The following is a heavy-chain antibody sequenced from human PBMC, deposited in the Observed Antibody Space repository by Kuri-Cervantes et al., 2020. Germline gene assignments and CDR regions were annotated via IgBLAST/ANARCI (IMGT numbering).Heavy chain of an antibody. J-gene: IGHJ6*03. CDR1: GYTSTSYY. V-gene: IGHV1-46*01. D-gene: IGHD5-12*01. CDR3: ARVRGYSGYDFEYQYYYYMDF. Sequence: ASVKVSCKASGYTSTSYYMHWVRQAPGQGLEWMGIINPSGGSTSYAQKFQGRVTMTRDTSTSTVYMELSSLRSEDTAVYYCARVRGYSGYDFEYQYYYYMDFWGKGTTVTVSS. CDR2: INPSGGST.